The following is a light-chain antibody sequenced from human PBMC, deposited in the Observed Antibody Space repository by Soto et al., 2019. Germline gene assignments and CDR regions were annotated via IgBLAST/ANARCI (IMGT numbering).Light chain of an antibody. Sequence: EIVLTQSPGTLSLSPGERATLSCRASQSVSSSYLAWYQQKPGQAPRLLIYGASSRATGIPARFSGSGSGTGFTLTISSLQAADFAVYHCQHYNNWPITFGQGTRLEI. V-gene: IGKV3-20*01. CDR3: QHYNNWPIT. CDR2: GAS. J-gene: IGKJ5*01. CDR1: QSVSSSY.